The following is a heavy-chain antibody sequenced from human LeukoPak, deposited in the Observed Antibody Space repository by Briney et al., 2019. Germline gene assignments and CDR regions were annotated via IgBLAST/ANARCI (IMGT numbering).Heavy chain of an antibody. CDR2: IYYSGST. Sequence: SQTLSLTCTVSGVSISSGGYYWSWLRQPPGKGLEWIGYIYYSGSTNYNPSLKSLITISVDTSNNQFSLKLSSGTAADTAVYYCARGPGGSYFSYYYYYMDVWGKGTTVTVSS. D-gene: IGHD1-26*01. CDR3: ARGPGGSYFSYYYYYMDV. CDR1: GVSISSGGYY. V-gene: IGHV4-61*08. J-gene: IGHJ6*03.